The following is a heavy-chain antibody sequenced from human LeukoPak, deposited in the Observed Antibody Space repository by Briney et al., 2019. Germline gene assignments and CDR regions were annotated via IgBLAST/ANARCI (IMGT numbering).Heavy chain of an antibody. CDR3: AKDPRGIAAAGTTIDY. J-gene: IGHJ4*02. Sequence: GGSLRLSCAASGFTFSSYGMHWVRQAPGKGLEWVAVISYDGSNKYYADSVKGRFTISRDNSKNTLYLQMNSLRAEDTAVYYCAKDPRGIAAAGTTIDYWGQGTLVTVSS. CDR1: GFTFSSYG. V-gene: IGHV3-30*18. CDR2: ISYDGSNK. D-gene: IGHD6-13*01.